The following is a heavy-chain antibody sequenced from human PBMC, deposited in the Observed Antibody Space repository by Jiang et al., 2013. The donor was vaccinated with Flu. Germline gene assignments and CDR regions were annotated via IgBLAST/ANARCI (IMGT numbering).Heavy chain of an antibody. D-gene: IGHD3-10*01. CDR1: GGSIISENSY. J-gene: IGHJ4*02. Sequence: GLVKPSETLSLSCSVSGGSIISENSYWGWIRQPPGKGLEWIGSIYYSGTTYYNPSLKSRVTISVDTSKKQFSLKLTSVTAADTAVYYCASQHWDHGVGSYYMSHWGQGTLVTVSS. CDR3: ASQHWDHGVGSYYMSH. CDR2: IYYSGTT. V-gene: IGHV4-39*07.